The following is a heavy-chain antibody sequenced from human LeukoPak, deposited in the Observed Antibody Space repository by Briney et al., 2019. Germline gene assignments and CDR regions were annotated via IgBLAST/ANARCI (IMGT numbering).Heavy chain of an antibody. CDR1: GFTFSDYY. CDR3: ARDRVRGHYYDSSGYYEPDY. CDR2: ISSSGSTI. J-gene: IGHJ4*02. D-gene: IGHD3-22*01. V-gene: IGHV3-11*01. Sequence: GGSLRLSCAASGFTFSDYYMSWIRQAPGKGLEWVSYISSSGSTIYYADSVKGRFTISRDNAKNSLYLQMNSLRAEDTAVYYCARDRVRGHYYDSSGYYEPDYWGQGTLVTVSS.